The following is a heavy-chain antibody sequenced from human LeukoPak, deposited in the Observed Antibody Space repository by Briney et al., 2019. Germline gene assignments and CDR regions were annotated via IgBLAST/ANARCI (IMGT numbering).Heavy chain of an antibody. J-gene: IGHJ4*02. Sequence: PGGSLRLSCAASGFTFSSYAMSWVRQAPGKGLEWASTISNNDGSTYYADSVKGRFTISRDNSKNTLYLQIYTLTADDTAIYYCAKATGNLGNWGQGTQVTVSS. V-gene: IGHV3-23*01. CDR1: GFTFSSYA. CDR2: ISNNDGST. CDR3: AKATGNLGN. D-gene: IGHD1-1*01.